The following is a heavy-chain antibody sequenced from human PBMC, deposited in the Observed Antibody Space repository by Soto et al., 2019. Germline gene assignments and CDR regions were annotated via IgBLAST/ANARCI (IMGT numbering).Heavy chain of an antibody. CDR1: GFTFSTYA. J-gene: IGHJ4*02. V-gene: IGHV3-23*01. D-gene: IGHD6-19*01. Sequence: GGSLRLSCAASGFTFSTYAMSWVRQAPGKGQEWVSATSGSGGRTYYADSVKGRFTISRDNSKNTLYLQMNSLRAEDTAVYFCAKDRKSGSGWYWDYWGQGTLVTVSS. CDR2: TSGSGGRT. CDR3: AKDRKSGSGWYWDY.